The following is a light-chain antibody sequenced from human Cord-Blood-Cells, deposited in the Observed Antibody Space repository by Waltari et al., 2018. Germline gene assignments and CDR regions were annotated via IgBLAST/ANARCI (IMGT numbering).Light chain of an antibody. CDR2: EGS. Sequence: QSALTQPASVSGSPGQSITISCTGTSSDVGSYNLVSWYQQHPGKAPKLMIYEGSKRPSGVSNRFSGSKSANTASLTISGLQAEDEADYYCCSHAGSSTYVFGTGTKVTVL. CDR3: CSHAGSSTYV. V-gene: IGLV2-23*01. J-gene: IGLJ1*01. CDR1: SSDVGSYNL.